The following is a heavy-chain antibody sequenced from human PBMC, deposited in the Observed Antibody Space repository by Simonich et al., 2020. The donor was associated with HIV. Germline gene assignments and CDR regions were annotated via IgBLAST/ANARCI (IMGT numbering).Heavy chain of an antibody. CDR3: ARGRPPGFSNGWYHFDF. CDR1: GGSISSDY. V-gene: IGHV4-59*12. J-gene: IGHJ4*02. D-gene: IGHD6-19*01. CDR2: IYYSGST. Sequence: QVQLQESGPGLVKPSETLSLRCTVSGGSISSDYWSWIRQPPGKGLEWIGYIYYSGSTTYKPSLKSRVTISVDTSKIQVSLKLSSVTAADTAIYYCARGRPPGFSNGWYHFDFWGQGTLVTVSP.